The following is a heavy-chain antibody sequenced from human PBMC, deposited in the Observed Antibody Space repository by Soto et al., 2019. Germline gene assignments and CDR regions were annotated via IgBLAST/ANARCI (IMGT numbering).Heavy chain of an antibody. V-gene: IGHV4-30-2*01. D-gene: IGHD3-10*01. Sequence: SETLSLTCPVSGGSISSGGYSWSWIRQPPGKGLEWIGYIYHSGSTYYNPSLKSRVTISVDRSKNQFSLKLSSVTAADTAVYYCARVKMVRGVIIPNYFDYWGQGTLVTVSS. J-gene: IGHJ4*02. CDR1: GGSISSGGYS. CDR2: IYHSGST. CDR3: ARVKMVRGVIIPNYFDY.